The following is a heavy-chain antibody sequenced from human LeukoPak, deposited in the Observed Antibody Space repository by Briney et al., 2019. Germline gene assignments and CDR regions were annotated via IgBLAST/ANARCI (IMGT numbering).Heavy chain of an antibody. J-gene: IGHJ4*02. Sequence: SETLSLTCTVSGGSISSYYWSWIRQPPGKGLEWIGYIYYSGSTNYNPSLKSRVTISVDTSKNQFSLKLSSVTAADTAIYYCARLRSGGQVAGVYFDSWGQGTLVTISS. CDR1: GGSISSYY. CDR3: ARLRSGGQVAGVYFDS. V-gene: IGHV4-59*12. D-gene: IGHD2-15*01. CDR2: IYYSGST.